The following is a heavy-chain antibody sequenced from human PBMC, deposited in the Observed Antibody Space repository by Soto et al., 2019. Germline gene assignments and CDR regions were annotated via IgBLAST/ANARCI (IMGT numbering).Heavy chain of an antibody. CDR2: ISGSDDST. D-gene: IGHD6-6*01. J-gene: IGHJ4*02. V-gene: IGHV3-23*01. CDR3: AKRSSSSAFDY. Sequence: EVQLLESGGGLVQPGESLRLSCAASGFTFSSYAMSWVRQAPGKGLEWVSVISGSDDSTYYAASVKGRFTISRDNPKNSLYLQMTSLRAEDTAVYYCAKRSSSSAFDYWRQGTLVTVSS. CDR1: GFTFSSYA.